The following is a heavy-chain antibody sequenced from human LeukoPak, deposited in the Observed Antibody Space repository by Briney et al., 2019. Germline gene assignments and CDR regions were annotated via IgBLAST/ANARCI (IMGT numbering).Heavy chain of an antibody. J-gene: IGHJ4*02. CDR1: GYTFTGYY. Sequence: GGSLRLSCAASGYTFTGYYMHWVRQAPGQGLEWMGWINPNSGGTNYAQKFQGRVTMTRDTSISTAYMELSRLRSDDTAVYYCARAAYYDILTGYSENIFDYWGQGTLVTVSS. D-gene: IGHD3-9*01. CDR3: ARAAYYDILTGYSENIFDY. V-gene: IGHV1-2*02. CDR2: INPNSGGT.